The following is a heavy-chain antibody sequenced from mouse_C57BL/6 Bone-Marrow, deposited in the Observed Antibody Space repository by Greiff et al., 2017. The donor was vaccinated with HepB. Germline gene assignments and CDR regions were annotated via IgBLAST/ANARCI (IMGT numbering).Heavy chain of an antibody. CDR3: AKSPRFAY. V-gene: IGHV2-5*01. CDR2: IWRGGST. J-gene: IGHJ3*01. Sequence: VQRVESGPGLVQPSQSLSITCTVSGFSLTSYGVHWVRQSPGKGLEWLGVIWRGGSTDYNAALMSRLSITKDNSKSQVFFKMNSLQADDTAIYYCAKSPRFAYWGQGTLVTVSA. CDR1: GFSLTSYG.